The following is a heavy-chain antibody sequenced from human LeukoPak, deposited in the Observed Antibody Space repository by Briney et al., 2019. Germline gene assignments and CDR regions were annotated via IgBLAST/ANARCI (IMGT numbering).Heavy chain of an antibody. CDR3: ARHPLGYCSSPKCHDAFDI. D-gene: IGHD2-2*01. CDR2: VYSSGST. Sequence: SETLSLTCTVSGGSVSSYYWSWIRQPPGKGLEWIGYVYSSGSTNYNPSLKSRLTISVDTSTNQFSLKLNSVTAADTAVYYCARHPLGYCSSPKCHDAFDIWGQGTTVTVSS. CDR1: GGSVSSYY. J-gene: IGHJ3*02. V-gene: IGHV4-59*08.